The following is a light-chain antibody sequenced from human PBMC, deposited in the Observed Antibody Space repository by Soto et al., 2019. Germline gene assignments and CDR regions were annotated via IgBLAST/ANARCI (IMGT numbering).Light chain of an antibody. J-gene: IGKJ5*01. CDR1: QSVSSN. V-gene: IGKV3-15*01. Sequence: EVMVTQSPATLSVSPGERATLSCRASQSVSSNLAWYQQKPGQAPRLLIYGASTRATGIPARVSGSGSGTELTLTISSLQSEDFAVYYCHQYDNWPKTFGQGTRLEIK. CDR2: GAS. CDR3: HQYDNWPKT.